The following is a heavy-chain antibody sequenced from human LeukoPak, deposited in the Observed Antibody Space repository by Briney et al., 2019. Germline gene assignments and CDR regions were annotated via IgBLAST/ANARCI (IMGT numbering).Heavy chain of an antibody. V-gene: IGHV4-59*01. Sequence: SETLSLTCTVSGGSISSYYWSRIRQPPGKGLEWIGYIYYSGSTNYNPSLKSRVTISVDTSKNQFSLKLSSVTAADTAVYYCARSKVAGSAIYYFDYWGQGTLVTVSS. CDR1: GGSISSYY. J-gene: IGHJ4*02. CDR3: ARSKVAGSAIYYFDY. D-gene: IGHD6-19*01. CDR2: IYYSGST.